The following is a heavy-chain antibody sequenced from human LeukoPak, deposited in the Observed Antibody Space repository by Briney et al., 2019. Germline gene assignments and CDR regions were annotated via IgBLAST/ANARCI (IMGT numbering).Heavy chain of an antibody. V-gene: IGHV3-21*01. J-gene: IGHJ3*02. CDR3: SRGIPRDFWSGYYYDAFHI. Sequence: PGGSLRLSCAASGVTFSSYSMNWVRQAPGKGREGVSCISSSSTYFFYADSVRGRFTLSPHNAKNSLYLQMNNLRAEDTAVYYCSRGIPRDFWSGYYYDAFHIWGQGTSVTVSS. CDR1: GVTFSSYS. CDR2: ISSSSTYF. D-gene: IGHD3-3*01.